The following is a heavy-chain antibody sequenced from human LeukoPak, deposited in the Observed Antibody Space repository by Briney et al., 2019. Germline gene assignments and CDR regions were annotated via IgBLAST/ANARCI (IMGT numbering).Heavy chain of an antibody. J-gene: IGHJ5*02. Sequence: GGSLRLSCAASGFTFSNAWMSWVRQAAGKGLEWVGRVKSKSDGGTTDYAAPVKGRFTISRDDSSSTVFLQMSSLRAEDTAVYYCAKFWSAQLVPPYSDHWGQGALVTVSS. CDR2: VKSKSDGGTT. CDR1: GFTFSNAW. D-gene: IGHD6-13*01. CDR3: AKFWSAQLVPPYSDH. V-gene: IGHV3-15*01.